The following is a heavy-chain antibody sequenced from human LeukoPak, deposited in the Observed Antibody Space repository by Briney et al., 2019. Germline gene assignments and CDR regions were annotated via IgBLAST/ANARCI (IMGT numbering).Heavy chain of an antibody. J-gene: IGHJ5*02. CDR3: ARGQIVVVVADTTEWFDP. Sequence: SETLSLTCTVSGASINTGDYYWGWIRQPPGKGPEWIGSLYYSGNTCYNPSLKSRVTMSIDTSKNQFSLNLNSVTAADTAMYYCARGQIVVVVADTTEWFDPWGQGTLVTVSS. CDR1: GASINTGDYY. D-gene: IGHD2-15*01. V-gene: IGHV4-39*07. CDR2: LYYSGNT.